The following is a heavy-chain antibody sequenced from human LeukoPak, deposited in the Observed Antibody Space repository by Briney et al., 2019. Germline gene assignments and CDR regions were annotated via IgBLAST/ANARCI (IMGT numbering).Heavy chain of an antibody. D-gene: IGHD3-3*01. CDR1: GGSVSSYY. CDR2: IYYSGST. J-gene: IGHJ6*02. Sequence: SETLSLTCTVSGGSVSSYYWSWIRQPPGKGLEWIGYIYYSGSTNYNPSLKSRVTISVDTSKNQFSLKLSSVTAADTAVYYCARVGSSHYDFWSGYYYYGMDVWGQGTTVTVSS. CDR3: ARVGSSHYDFWSGYYYYGMDV. V-gene: IGHV4-59*02.